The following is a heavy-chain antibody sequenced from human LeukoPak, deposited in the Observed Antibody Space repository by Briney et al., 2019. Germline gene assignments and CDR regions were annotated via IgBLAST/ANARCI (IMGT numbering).Heavy chain of an antibody. J-gene: IGHJ3*02. D-gene: IGHD3-10*01. CDR1: GGTFSSYA. CDR2: IIPIFGTA. V-gene: IGHV1-69*05. Sequence: VASVKVSCKASGGTFSSYAISWVRQAPGQGLEWMGGIIPIFGTANYAQKFQGRVTITTDESTSTAYMELSSLRPEDTAVYYCARGTYYYGSGSYYPDAFDIWGQGTMVTVSS. CDR3: ARGTYYYGSGSYYPDAFDI.